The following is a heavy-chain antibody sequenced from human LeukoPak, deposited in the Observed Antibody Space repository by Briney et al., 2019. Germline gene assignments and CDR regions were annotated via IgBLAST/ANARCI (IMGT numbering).Heavy chain of an antibody. Sequence: SETLSLTCTVPGGSISSYYWSWIRQPPGKGLEWIGYIYYSGSTNYNPSLKSRVTISVDTSKNQFSLKLSSVTAADTAVYHCARGLGYYDSSVGYWGQGTLVTVSS. CDR2: IYYSGST. V-gene: IGHV4-59*01. CDR3: ARGLGYYDSSVGY. J-gene: IGHJ4*02. CDR1: GGSISSYY. D-gene: IGHD3-22*01.